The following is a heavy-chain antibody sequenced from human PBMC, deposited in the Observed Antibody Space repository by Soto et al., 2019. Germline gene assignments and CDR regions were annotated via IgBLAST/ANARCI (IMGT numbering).Heavy chain of an antibody. V-gene: IGHV1-58*02. J-gene: IGHJ6*02. CDR3: AADSRGYSGYDLSAWDYYYYGMDV. D-gene: IGHD5-12*01. Sequence: SVKVSCKASGFTFTSSAMQWVRQARGQRLEWIGWIVVGSGNTNYAQKFQERVTITRDMSTSTAYMELSSLRSEDTAVYYCAADSRGYSGYDLSAWDYYYYGMDVWG. CDR2: IVVGSGNT. CDR1: GFTFTSSA.